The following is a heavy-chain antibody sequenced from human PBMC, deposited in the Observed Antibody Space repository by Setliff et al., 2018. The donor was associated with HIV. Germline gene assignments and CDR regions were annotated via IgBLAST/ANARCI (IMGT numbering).Heavy chain of an antibody. V-gene: IGHV4-38-2*02. D-gene: IGHD3-16*01. CDR3: AREGFPGFGVYYFDS. CDR1: SYSVTSGYY. J-gene: IGHJ4*02. Sequence: LSLTCTVSSYSVTSGYYWAWIRQPPGKGLEWIGNMYPSGSSYFNPTLQSRVTISVDTSKNQFSLKLTSVTAADTAVYYCAREGFPGFGVYYFDSWGQGLPVTVSS. CDR2: MYPSGSS.